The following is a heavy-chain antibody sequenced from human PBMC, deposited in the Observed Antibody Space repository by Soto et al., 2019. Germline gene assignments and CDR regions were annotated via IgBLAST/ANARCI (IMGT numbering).Heavy chain of an antibody. CDR1: GFTFSSYA. J-gene: IGHJ5*01. CDR3: AKDAPCCGSWLDWFAS. V-gene: IGHV3-23*01. CDR2: ISGSGGST. D-gene: IGHD6-13*01. Sequence: GGSLRLSCAASGFTFSSYAMSWVRQAPGKGLEWVSGISGSGGSTDYADFVKGRFTISRDNSKNTLYLQMNSLRAEDTAVYYCAKDAPCCGSWLDWFASRGQGTLVIVSS.